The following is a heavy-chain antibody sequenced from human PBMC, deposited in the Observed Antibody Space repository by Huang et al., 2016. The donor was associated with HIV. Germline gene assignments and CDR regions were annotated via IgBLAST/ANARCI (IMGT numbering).Heavy chain of an antibody. CDR3: ARDWSFGSSTSPAD. J-gene: IGHJ4*02. Sequence: QVQLVQSGAEVKNPGASVRVSCKASGYTFTDSNIHWVRQPPGQGLEWMGWINPKRGGTIYAQRFQGRVTMTRDTTISTVHMDLRRIQSDDTAVYFCARDWSFGSSTSPADWGQGTLVTVSS. D-gene: IGHD6-6*01. CDR1: GYTFTDSN. V-gene: IGHV1-2*02. CDR2: INPKRGGT.